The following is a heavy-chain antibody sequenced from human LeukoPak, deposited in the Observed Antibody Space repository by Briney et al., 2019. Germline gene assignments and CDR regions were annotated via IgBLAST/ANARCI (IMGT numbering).Heavy chain of an antibody. D-gene: IGHD2-8*01. V-gene: IGHV3-23*01. J-gene: IGHJ4*02. CDR3: AKMVREFYTISYYFDY. Sequence: GGSLRLSCAASGFTFSGYAMNWVRQAPGKGLEWVSGISGSGAGTYYADSVKGRFTISRDNSKNTLYLQMNSQRADDTAVYYCAKMVREFYTISYYFDYWGQGTLVTVSS. CDR1: GFTFSGYA. CDR2: ISGSGAGT.